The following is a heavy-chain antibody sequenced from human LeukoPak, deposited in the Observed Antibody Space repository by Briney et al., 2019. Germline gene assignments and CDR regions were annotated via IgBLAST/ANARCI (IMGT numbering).Heavy chain of an antibody. CDR3: ARARFDSSGYYRPYPSAFDV. J-gene: IGHJ3*01. V-gene: IGHV4-34*12. Sequence: SETLSLTCAVYGGSFSDYYWSWIRQSPGKGLEWIGEIIHSGSTNYNPSLESRVTISVDTSKNQFSLKLSSVTAADTAVYYCARARFDSSGYYRPYPSAFDVWGQGTLVTVSS. D-gene: IGHD3-22*01. CDR2: IIHSGST. CDR1: GGSFSDYY.